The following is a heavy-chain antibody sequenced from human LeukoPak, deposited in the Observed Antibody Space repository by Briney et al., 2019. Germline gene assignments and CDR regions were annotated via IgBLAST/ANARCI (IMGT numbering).Heavy chain of an antibody. CDR1: GFTFSSYW. J-gene: IGHJ4*02. Sequence: GGSLRLSCAASGFTFSSYWMHWVRQAPGKGLVWVSRINSDVSSTSYADSVKGRFTISRDNAKNTLYLQMNSLRAEDTAVYYCARDDSSGYDLDYWGQGTLVTVSS. CDR3: ARDDSSGYDLDY. CDR2: INSDVSST. D-gene: IGHD3-22*01. V-gene: IGHV3-74*01.